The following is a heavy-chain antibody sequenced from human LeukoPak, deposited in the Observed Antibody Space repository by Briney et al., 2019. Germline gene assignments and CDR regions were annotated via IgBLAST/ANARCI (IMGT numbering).Heavy chain of an antibody. Sequence: GASVKVSCKASGYTFTGYYMHWVRQAPGQGLEWMGWINPNSGGTNYAQKFQGRVTVTRDTSISTAYMELSRLRSDDTAVYYCAREGIRSSWPIWFDPWGQGTLVTVSS. J-gene: IGHJ5*02. CDR2: INPNSGGT. CDR3: AREGIRSSWPIWFDP. D-gene: IGHD6-13*01. CDR1: GYTFTGYY. V-gene: IGHV1-2*02.